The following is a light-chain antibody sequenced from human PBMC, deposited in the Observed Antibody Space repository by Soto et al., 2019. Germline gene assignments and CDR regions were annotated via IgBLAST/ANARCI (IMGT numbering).Light chain of an antibody. CDR1: QSVLYSSNNKNY. V-gene: IGKV4-1*01. CDR2: WAS. CDR3: QQCYNTPYT. Sequence: DIVMTQSPLSLAVSLGERATINCKSSQSVLYSSNNKNYLAWYQQKPGQPPKLLIYWASTRESGVPDRFSGSGSGTDFTLTISSLQAEDVAVYYCQQCYNTPYTFGQGTKVDI. J-gene: IGKJ2*01.